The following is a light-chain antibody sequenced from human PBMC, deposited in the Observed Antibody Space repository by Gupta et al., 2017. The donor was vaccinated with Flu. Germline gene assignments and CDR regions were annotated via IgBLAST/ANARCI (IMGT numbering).Light chain of an antibody. V-gene: IGKV1-39*01. J-gene: IGKJ2*03. CDR2: GAF. CDR1: QTISIY. Sequence: DIQMIQSPSSLTASVGDKVTITCRASQTISIYLNWYQHKPGKAPRLLIYGAFSLQSGIPSRVSGSGSGTDFTLTISSLQPEDSAIYYCQQNYSTPYSFGQGTNLEIK. CDR3: QQNYSTPYS.